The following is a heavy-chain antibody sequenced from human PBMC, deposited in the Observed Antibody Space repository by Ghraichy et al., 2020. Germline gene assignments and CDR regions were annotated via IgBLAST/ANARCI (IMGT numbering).Heavy chain of an antibody. V-gene: IGHV1-8*01. CDR3: NYYGSGSYYNQLAFDI. CDR2: MNPNSGNT. Sequence: ASVKVSCKASGYTFTSYDINWVRQATGQGLEWMGWMNPNSGNTGYAQKFQGRVTMTRNTSISTAYMELSSLRSEDTAVYYCNYYGSGSYYNQLAFDIWGQGTMVTVSS. CDR1: GYTFTSYD. J-gene: IGHJ3*02. D-gene: IGHD3-10*01.